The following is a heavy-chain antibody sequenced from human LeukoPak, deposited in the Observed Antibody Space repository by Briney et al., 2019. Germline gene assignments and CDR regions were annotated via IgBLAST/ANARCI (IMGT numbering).Heavy chain of an antibody. Sequence: GGSLRLSCAASGFTFSSYAMSWVRQAPGKGLERVSAISGSGGSTYYADSVKGRFTISRDNSKNTLYLQMNSLRAEDTAVYCCAKVNLAFVVVVAATFFYCGQRTLVTASS. V-gene: IGHV3-23*01. J-gene: IGHJ4*02. CDR2: ISGSGGST. CDR1: GFTFSSYA. D-gene: IGHD2-15*01. CDR3: AKVNLAFVVVVAATFFY.